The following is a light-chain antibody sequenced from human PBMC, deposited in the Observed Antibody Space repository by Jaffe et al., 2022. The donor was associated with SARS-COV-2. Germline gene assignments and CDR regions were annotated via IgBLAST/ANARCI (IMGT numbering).Light chain of an antibody. J-gene: IGLJ3*02. CDR3: LLFYVGAHHWV. CDR1: TGVVTSDHS. CDR2: STS. Sequence: QTVVTQEPSVTVSPGGTVTLTCGSSTGVVTSDHSPNWFQQKPGQPPRALIFSTSNRHSWTPARFSGSLLGGKAALTLSGVQPEDEAEYYCLLFYVGAHHWVFGGGTKLTVL. V-gene: IGLV7-43*01.